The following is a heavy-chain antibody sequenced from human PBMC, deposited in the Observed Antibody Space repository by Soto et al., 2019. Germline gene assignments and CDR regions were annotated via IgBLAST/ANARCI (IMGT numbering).Heavy chain of an antibody. CDR3: GRDEVRNGVGV. CDR1: GFAFSDFW. J-gene: IGHJ6*02. CDR2: IRGDGSEK. Sequence: GGSLRLSCEASGFAFSDFWMSWVRQAPGKGLEWVANIRGDGSEKRYVDSVRGRFTISRDNAKNSVYLQMNSLRGDDTALYYCGRDEVRNGVGVWGQGTTVTVSS. V-gene: IGHV3-7*01.